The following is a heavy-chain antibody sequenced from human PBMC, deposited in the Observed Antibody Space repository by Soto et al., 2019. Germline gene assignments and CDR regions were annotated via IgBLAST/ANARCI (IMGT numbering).Heavy chain of an antibody. CDR1: GFTFSSYD. CDR2: IGTTGDT. D-gene: IGHD5-12*01. Sequence: EVQLVESGGGLVQPGGSLRLSCSASGFTFSSYDMHWVRQGTGKGLEWVSAIGTTGDTYYAGSVKGRFTISRENAKNYLYLQMNSLRAGNTVIYFCATAIRPTLFNSWGQGPRVTVSS. CDR3: ATAIRPTLFNS. J-gene: IGHJ5*02. V-gene: IGHV3-13*04.